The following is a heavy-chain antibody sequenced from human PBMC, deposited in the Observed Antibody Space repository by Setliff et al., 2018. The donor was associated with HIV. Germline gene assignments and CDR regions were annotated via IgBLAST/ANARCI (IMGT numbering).Heavy chain of an antibody. J-gene: IGHJ5*02. CDR1: GGSIRSYY. V-gene: IGHV4-59*01. CDR3: ARVGYNDDSGYPYNWFDP. CDR2: AHYSGSN. Sequence: SETLSLTCTVSGGSIRSYYWSWIWQPPGKGLEWLGHAHYSGSNKNNPSLRSRISMAVDTSKNQASLKLSSVTAADTAVYYCARVGYNDDSGYPYNWFDPWGQGTLVTVSS. D-gene: IGHD3-22*01.